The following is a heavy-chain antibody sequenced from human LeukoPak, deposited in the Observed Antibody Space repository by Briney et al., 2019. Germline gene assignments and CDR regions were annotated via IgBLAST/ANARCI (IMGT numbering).Heavy chain of an antibody. J-gene: IGHJ4*02. CDR2: INAGNGNT. D-gene: IGHD3-10*01. Sequence: ASVKVSCKASGYTFTSYAMHWVRQAPGQRLEWMGWINAGNGNTKYSQKFQGRVTITRDTSASTAYMELSSLRSEDTAVYYCARDRPRLSFGEYKPPSDYWGQGTLVTVSS. CDR1: GYTFTSYA. CDR3: ARDRPRLSFGEYKPPSDY. V-gene: IGHV1-3*01.